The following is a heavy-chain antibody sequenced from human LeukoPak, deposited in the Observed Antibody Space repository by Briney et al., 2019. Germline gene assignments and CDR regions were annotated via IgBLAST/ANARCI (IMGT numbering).Heavy chain of an antibody. J-gene: IGHJ4*02. D-gene: IGHD2-21*01. CDR3: ARDGPAYSFEY. CDR1: GFIFSTYE. CDR2: ISTSGSTI. V-gene: IGHV3-48*03. Sequence: GGSLRLSCAASGFIFSTYEMHWVRQAPGKELEWVSYISTSGSTIYYADSVKGRFTFSRDNARNSLFLQMNRLRAEDTAVYYCARDGPAYSFEYWGLGTLVTVSS.